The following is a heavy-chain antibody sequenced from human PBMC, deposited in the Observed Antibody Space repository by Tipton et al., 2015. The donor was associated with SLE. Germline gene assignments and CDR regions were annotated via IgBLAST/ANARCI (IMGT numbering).Heavy chain of an antibody. V-gene: IGHV3-23*01. CDR2: ISGSGGST. Sequence: SLRLSCAASVYEYRFSNYAMTWVRQAPGKGLEWVSGISGSGGSTYYADSVRGRFTISRDNSKNTLYLQMNSLRAEDTAVYYCAHQSGYWGQGTLVTVSS. J-gene: IGHJ4*02. CDR3: AHQSGY. CDR1: VYEYRFSNYA.